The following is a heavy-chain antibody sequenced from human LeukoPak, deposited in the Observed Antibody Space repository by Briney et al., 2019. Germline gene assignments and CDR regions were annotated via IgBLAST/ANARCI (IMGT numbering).Heavy chain of an antibody. J-gene: IGHJ4*02. D-gene: IGHD3-10*01. V-gene: IGHV1-24*01. CDR3: AKKLFSGMGYYFDS. CDR1: GYTLTELS. CDR2: FDPEDGET. Sequence: ASVKVSCKVSGYTLTELSMHWVRQAPGKGLEWMGGFDPEDGETIYAQKFQGRVTMTEDTSTDTAYMELSSLRSEDTAVYYCAKKLFSGMGYYFDSWGQGAQVTVSS.